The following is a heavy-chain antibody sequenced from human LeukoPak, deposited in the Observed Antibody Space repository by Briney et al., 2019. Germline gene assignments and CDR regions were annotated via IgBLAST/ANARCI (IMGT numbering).Heavy chain of an antibody. CDR3: ARDLSIAARPAFDY. V-gene: IGHV3-66*01. CDR1: GFTVSSNY. Sequence: GGSLRLSCAASGFTVSSNYMSWVRQAPGKGLEWVSAFYSGGDTYYANSVRGRFTISRDNSKNTLYLQMNSLRAEDTAVYYCARDLSIAARPAFDYWGQGTLVTVSS. J-gene: IGHJ4*02. D-gene: IGHD6-6*01. CDR2: FYSGGDT.